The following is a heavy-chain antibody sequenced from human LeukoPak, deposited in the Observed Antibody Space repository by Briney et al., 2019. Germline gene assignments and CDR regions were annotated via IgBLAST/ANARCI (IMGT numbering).Heavy chain of an antibody. D-gene: IGHD4-17*01. J-gene: IGHJ6*03. CDR1: GFTFTSSA. CDR2: INTGNGNT. V-gene: IGHV1-3*03. CDR3: ARGGATTGYNYMDV. Sequence: ASVKVSCKASGFTFTSSAMHWVRQAPGQRLEWMGWINTGNGNTKYSQEFQDRVTITRDTSATTTYVELSSLRFEDMAVYYCARGGATTGYNYMDVWGKGTTVTVSS.